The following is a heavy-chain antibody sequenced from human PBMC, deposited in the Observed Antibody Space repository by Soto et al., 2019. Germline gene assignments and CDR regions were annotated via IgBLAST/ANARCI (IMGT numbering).Heavy chain of an antibody. CDR2: IYYSGST. CDR1: GGSISSYY. Sequence: SETLSLTCTVSGGSISSYYWSWIRQPPGKGLEWIGYIYYSGSTNYNPSLKSRVTISVDTSKNQFSLKLSSVTAADTAVYYCARDKRIAVAGKGVYYYGMDVWGQGITVTVS. CDR3: ARDKRIAVAGKGVYYYGMDV. D-gene: IGHD6-19*01. V-gene: IGHV4-59*01. J-gene: IGHJ6*02.